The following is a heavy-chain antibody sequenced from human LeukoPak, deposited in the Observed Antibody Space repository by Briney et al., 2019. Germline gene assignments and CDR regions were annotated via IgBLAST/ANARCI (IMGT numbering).Heavy chain of an antibody. J-gene: IGHJ5*02. D-gene: IGHD6-13*01. Sequence: PSETLSLTCDVYGGSFSRYYWSWIRQPPGKGLEWIGEINHSGSSNYNPSLKSRVTISVDTSKNQFSLKLKSVTAADTAVYYCARHGHSGSSWLNWFDPWGQGTLVTVSS. V-gene: IGHV4-34*01. CDR1: GGSFSRYY. CDR3: ARHGHSGSSWLNWFDP. CDR2: INHSGSS.